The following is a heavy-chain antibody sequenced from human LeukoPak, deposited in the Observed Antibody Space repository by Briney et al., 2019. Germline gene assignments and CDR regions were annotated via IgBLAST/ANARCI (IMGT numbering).Heavy chain of an antibody. V-gene: IGHV3-30*18. CDR2: ISYDGSNK. CDR1: GFTFSSYG. D-gene: IGHD3-22*01. Sequence: PGRSLRLSCAASGFTFSSYGMHWVRQAPGKGLEWVAVISYDGSNKYYADSVKGRFTISRDNSKNTLYLQMNSLRAEDTAVYYCAKDALYYYDSSGYCYFDYWGQGTLVTVSS. CDR3: AKDALYYYDSSGYCYFDY. J-gene: IGHJ4*02.